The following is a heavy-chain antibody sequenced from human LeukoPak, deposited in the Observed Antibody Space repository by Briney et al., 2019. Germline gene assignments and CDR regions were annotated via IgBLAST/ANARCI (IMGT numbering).Heavy chain of an antibody. J-gene: IGHJ4*02. CDR1: GGSISSGGYY. CDR3: ARDLDYFDY. D-gene: IGHD3-16*01. Sequence: SETLSLTCTVSGGSISSGGYYWSWIRQPPGKGLEWIGYIYHSGSTYYNPSLKSRVTISVDRSKNQFSLKLSSVTAADTAVYYCARDLDYFDYWGQGTLVTVSS. CDR2: IYHSGST. V-gene: IGHV4-30-2*01.